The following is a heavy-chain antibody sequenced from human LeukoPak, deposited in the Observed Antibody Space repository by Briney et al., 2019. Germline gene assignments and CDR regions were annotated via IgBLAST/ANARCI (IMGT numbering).Heavy chain of an antibody. CDR2: IYPGDSGP. D-gene: IGHD1-26*01. CDR1: GYSFTSYC. CDR3: GMSGDRVPLQDDVFDV. J-gene: IGHJ3*01. V-gene: IGHV5-51*01. Sequence: GESLQISCKVSGYSFTSYCIGWVRQTPGKGLEWMGIIYPGDSGPTYSPSFQGQVTISVDKSINTAYLQWSSLQASDTAMYYCGMSGDRVPLQDDVFDVWGQGTMVTVST.